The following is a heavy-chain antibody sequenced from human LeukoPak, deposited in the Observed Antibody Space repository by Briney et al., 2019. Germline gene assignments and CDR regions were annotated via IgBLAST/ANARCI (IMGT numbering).Heavy chain of an antibody. Sequence: GGSLRLSCAASGFTFSSYGMHWVRQAPGKGLEWVAFIRYDGSNKYYADSVKGRFTISRDNSKNTLYLQMNSLRAEDTAVYYCAEDQGYGSGSYYHPLDYWGQGTLVTVSS. V-gene: IGHV3-30*02. J-gene: IGHJ4*02. D-gene: IGHD3-10*01. CDR1: GFTFSSYG. CDR2: IRYDGSNK. CDR3: AEDQGYGSGSYYHPLDY.